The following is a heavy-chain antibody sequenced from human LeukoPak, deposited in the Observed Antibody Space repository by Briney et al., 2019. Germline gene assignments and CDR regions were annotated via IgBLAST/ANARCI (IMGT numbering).Heavy chain of an antibody. Sequence: SETLSLTCTVSGGSISSYYWSWIRQPPGKGLEWIGYIYYSGSTNYNPSLKSRVTISVDTSKNQFSLKLSSVTAAGTAVYYCAREESAYSSSWYRGAFDIWGQGTMVTVSS. V-gene: IGHV4-59*01. D-gene: IGHD6-13*01. CDR2: IYYSGST. CDR3: AREESAYSSSWYRGAFDI. CDR1: GGSISSYY. J-gene: IGHJ3*02.